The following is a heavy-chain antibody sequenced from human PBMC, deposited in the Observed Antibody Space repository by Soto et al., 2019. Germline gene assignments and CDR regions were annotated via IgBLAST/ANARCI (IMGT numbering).Heavy chain of an antibody. D-gene: IGHD6-6*01. CDR1: GGSFSGYY. CDR2: INHSGST. J-gene: IGHJ6*03. V-gene: IGHV4-34*01. Sequence: QVQLQQWGAGLLKPSETLSLTCAVYGGSFSGYYWSWIRQPPGKGLEWIGEINHSGSTNYTPSRNSRVTISVDTSKNQFSLKLSSVTAADTALYYCARPCSSSRYYYYMDVWVKGTTVTVSS. CDR3: ARPCSSSRYYYYMDV.